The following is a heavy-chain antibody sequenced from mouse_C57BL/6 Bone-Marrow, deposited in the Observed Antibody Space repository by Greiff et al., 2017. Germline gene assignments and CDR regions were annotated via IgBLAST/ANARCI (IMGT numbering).Heavy chain of an antibody. V-gene: IGHV1-5*01. CDR1: GYTFTSYW. CDR3: TRSDDGYYWGVY. CDR2: IYPGNSDT. D-gene: IGHD2-3*01. Sequence: VHVKQSGTVLARPGASVKMSCKTSGYTFTSYWMHWVKQRPGQGLEWIGAIYPGNSDTSYNQKFKGKAKLTAVTSASTAYMELSSLTNEDSAVYYCTRSDDGYYWGVYWGQGTTLTVSS. J-gene: IGHJ2*01.